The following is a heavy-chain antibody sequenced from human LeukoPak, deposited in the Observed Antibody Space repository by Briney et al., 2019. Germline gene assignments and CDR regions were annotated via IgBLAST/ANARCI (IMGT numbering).Heavy chain of an antibody. V-gene: IGHV1-46*01. D-gene: IGHD7-27*01. CDR2: INPSGGST. J-gene: IGHJ4*02. Sequence: ASVKLSCKASGYTFTSYYMHWVRQAPGRGLEWMGIINPSGGSTSYAQKFQGRVTMTRDTSTSTVYMELSSLRSEDPAVYYWARRDWGARRGLSFDYWGQGTLVTVSS. CDR3: ARRDWGARRGLSFDY. CDR1: GYTFTSYY.